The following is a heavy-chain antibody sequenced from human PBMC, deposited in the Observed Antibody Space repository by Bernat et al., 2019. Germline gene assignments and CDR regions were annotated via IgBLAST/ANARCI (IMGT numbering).Heavy chain of an antibody. D-gene: IGHD5-18*01. Sequence: QVQLVESGGGVVQPGRSLRLSCAASGFTFSSYGMHWVRQDPGKGLEWVAVIWYDGSNKYYADSVKGRFTISRDNSKNTLYLQMNSLRAEDTAVYYCAREQGCSYSIDYWGQGTLVTVSS. CDR2: IWYDGSNK. CDR3: AREQGCSYSIDY. V-gene: IGHV3-33*01. CDR1: GFTFSSYG. J-gene: IGHJ4*02.